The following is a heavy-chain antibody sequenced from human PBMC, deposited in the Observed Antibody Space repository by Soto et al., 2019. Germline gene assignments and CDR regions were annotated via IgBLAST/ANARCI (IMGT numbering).Heavy chain of an antibody. D-gene: IGHD1-1*01. CDR3: ARDLAVGLPTTYFDY. Sequence: GASVKVSCKASGYTFTGYYMHWVRQAPGQGLEWMGWINPNSGGTNYAQKFQGRVTMTRDTSISTAYMELSRLRSDDTAVYYCARDLAVGLPTTYFDYWGQGTLVTVSS. J-gene: IGHJ4*02. CDR1: GYTFTGYY. V-gene: IGHV1-2*02. CDR2: INPNSGGT.